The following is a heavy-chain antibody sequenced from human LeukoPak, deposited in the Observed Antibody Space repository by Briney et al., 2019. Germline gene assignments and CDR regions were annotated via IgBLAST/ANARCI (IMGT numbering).Heavy chain of an antibody. J-gene: IGHJ4*02. CDR2: IIPIFGTA. CDR1: GGTFSSYA. V-gene: IGHV1-69*05. D-gene: IGHD6-13*01. Sequence: SVKVSCTASGGTFSSYAISWVRQAPGQGLEWMGGIIPIFGTANYAQKFQGRVTITTDESTSTAYMELSSLRSEDTAVYYCARMSSSWYGPFDYWGQGTLVTVSS. CDR3: ARMSSSWYGPFDY.